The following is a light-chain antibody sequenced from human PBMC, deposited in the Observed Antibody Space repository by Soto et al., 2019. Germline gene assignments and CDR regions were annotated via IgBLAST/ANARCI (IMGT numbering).Light chain of an antibody. J-gene: IGKJ1*01. CDR3: QQYNSYSWT. CDR2: DAS. CDR1: QIISSW. Sequence: DIQMTQSPSTLSASVGDRVTLTCRASQIISSWLAWYQQKPGKAPKLLIYDASSLESGVPSRFSGSGSGTEFTLTISSLQPDDFATYYCQQYNSYSWTFGQGTKVDIK. V-gene: IGKV1-5*01.